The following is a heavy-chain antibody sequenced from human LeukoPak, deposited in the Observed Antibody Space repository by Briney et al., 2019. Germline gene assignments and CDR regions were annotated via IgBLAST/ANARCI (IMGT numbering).Heavy chain of an antibody. J-gene: IGHJ3*02. CDR3: AGYCSGGSCSDAFDI. CDR1: GYTFTSYG. V-gene: IGHV1-18*01. Sequence: ASVKVSCKASGYTFTSYGISWVRQAPGQGLEWMGWISAYNGNTNYAQKLQGRVTMTTDTSTSTAYMELRSLRSDDTAVYYCAGYCSGGSCSDAFDIWGQGTMVTVSS. D-gene: IGHD2-15*01. CDR2: ISAYNGNT.